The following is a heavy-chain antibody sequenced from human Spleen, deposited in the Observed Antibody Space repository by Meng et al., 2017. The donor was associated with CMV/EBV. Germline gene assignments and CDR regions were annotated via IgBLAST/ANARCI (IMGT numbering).Heavy chain of an antibody. CDR3: ARDDKKQPYFDY. J-gene: IGHJ4*02. D-gene: IGHD6-13*01. Sequence: ASVKVSCKISGSTLTELSMHWVRQAPGKGLEWMGGFDPEDGEAIYAQEFQGRVTMNQDTSADTAYMELSSLRSDDTAVYYCARDDKKQPYFDYWGQGTLVTVSS. CDR2: FDPEDGEA. CDR1: GSTLTELS. V-gene: IGHV1-24*01.